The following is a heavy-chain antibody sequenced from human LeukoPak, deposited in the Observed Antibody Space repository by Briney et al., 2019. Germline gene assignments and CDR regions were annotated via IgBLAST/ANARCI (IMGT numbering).Heavy chain of an antibody. CDR1: GFTFNSYA. CDR3: AKDQNYDSSGYKGWFDP. V-gene: IGHV3-23*01. J-gene: IGHJ5*02. D-gene: IGHD3-22*01. CDR2: ISDGGGSI. Sequence: PGRSLRLSCAASGFTFNSYAMSWVRQAPGKGLEWVSAISDGGGSIYYADSVKGRFTISRDNSRNMLYLQMNSLRAEDTAVYYCAKDQNYDSSGYKGWFDPWGQGTLVTVSS.